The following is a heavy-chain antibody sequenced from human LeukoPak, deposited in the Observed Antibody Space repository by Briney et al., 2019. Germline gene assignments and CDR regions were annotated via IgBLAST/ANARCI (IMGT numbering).Heavy chain of an antibody. J-gene: IGHJ4*02. CDR1: GGSFSGYY. CDR3: ARGLGGSYYFDH. CDR2: IIHSGGT. Sequence: SETLSLTCTVYGGSFSGYYWSWIRQPPGKGLDWIGEIIHSGGTNYNPSLKSRVTISVDTSKNQFSLNLNSINAADTAVYYCARGLGGSYYFDHWGQGTLVTVSS. D-gene: IGHD1-26*01. V-gene: IGHV4-34*01.